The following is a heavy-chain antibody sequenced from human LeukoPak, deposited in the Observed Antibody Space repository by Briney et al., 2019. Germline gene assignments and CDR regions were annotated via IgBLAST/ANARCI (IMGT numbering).Heavy chain of an antibody. CDR2: INSDGSST. V-gene: IGHV3-74*01. Sequence: GGSLRLSCAASGFTFSSYWMHWVRQAPGKGLVWVSRINSDGSSTSYADSVKGRFTISRDNAKNTLYLQMNSLRAEDTAVYYCATDGLRYWMDRVFDYWGQGTLVAVSS. J-gene: IGHJ4*02. D-gene: IGHD3-9*01. CDR3: ATDGLRYWMDRVFDY. CDR1: GFTFSSYW.